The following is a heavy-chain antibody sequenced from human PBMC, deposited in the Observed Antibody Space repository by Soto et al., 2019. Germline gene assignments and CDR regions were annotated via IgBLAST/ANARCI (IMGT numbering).Heavy chain of an antibody. J-gene: IGHJ3*02. CDR2: LYYSGST. V-gene: IGHV4-31*03. Sequence: PSETLSLTCTVSGGSISSGGYYLSWIRHHPGKGLEWIGYLYYSGSTYYNPSLKSRVTISVDTSKNQFSLKLSSVTAADTAVYYCAYYYDSSGDAFDIWGQGTMVTVSS. D-gene: IGHD3-22*01. CDR1: GGSISSGGYY. CDR3: AYYYDSSGDAFDI.